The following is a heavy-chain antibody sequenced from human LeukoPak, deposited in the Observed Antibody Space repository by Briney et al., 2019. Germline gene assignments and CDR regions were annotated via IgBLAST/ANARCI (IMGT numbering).Heavy chain of an antibody. CDR3: ARPLDSSNNYFDY. V-gene: IGHV3-21*01. CDR1: GFTFSRNA. J-gene: IGHJ4*02. CDR2: ISSSSNYM. Sequence: GGSLRLSCAASGFTFSRNAMNWVRQAPGKGLEWVSSISSSSNYMSYADSVKGRFTISRDNAKNSLYLQMNSLRAEDTAVYYCARPLDSSNNYFDYWGQGTLVTVSA. D-gene: IGHD6-13*01.